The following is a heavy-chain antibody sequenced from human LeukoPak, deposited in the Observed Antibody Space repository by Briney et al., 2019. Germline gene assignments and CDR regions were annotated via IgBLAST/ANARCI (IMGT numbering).Heavy chain of an antibody. CDR1: GGSISSGDHY. J-gene: IGHJ4*02. CDR3: ARHIWFGASYSDY. Sequence: SETLSLTCTISGGSISSGDHYWSWVRQPPGKGLEWMGFIYYSGGTYYNPSLKSRVTISVDTSKNQFSLKLSSVTAADTAVYYCARHIWFGASYSDYWGQGTLVTVSS. D-gene: IGHD3-10*01. CDR2: IYYSGGT. V-gene: IGHV4-30-4*01.